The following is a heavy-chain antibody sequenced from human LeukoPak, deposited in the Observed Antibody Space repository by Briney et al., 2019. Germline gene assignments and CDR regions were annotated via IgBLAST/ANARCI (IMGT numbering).Heavy chain of an antibody. CDR1: GLSFSTFA. CDR2: IRGNGET. J-gene: IGHJ4*02. CDR3: AKVNE. D-gene: IGHD1-1*01. Sequence: GGSLRLSCAASGLSFSTFAMSWVRQGPARGLEWLSSIRGNGETFYADSVKGRFTLSSDSSRNTVYFQLNNLRAEDTAVYYCAKVNEWGQGTLVTVSS. V-gene: IGHV3-23*01.